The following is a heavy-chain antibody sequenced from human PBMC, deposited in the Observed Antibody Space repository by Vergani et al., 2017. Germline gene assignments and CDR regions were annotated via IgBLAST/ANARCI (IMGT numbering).Heavy chain of an antibody. D-gene: IGHD2-15*01. CDR1: GGSISSSSYY. J-gene: IGHJ4*02. V-gene: IGHV4-39*07. CDR2: IYYSGST. CDR3: ARVVVAALDY. Sequence: QLQLPESGPGLVKPSETLSLTCTVSGGSISSSSYYWGWIRQPPGKGLEWIGSIYYSGSTYYNPSLKSRVTISVDTSKNQFSLKLSSVTAADTAVYYCARVVVAALDYWGQGTLVTVSS.